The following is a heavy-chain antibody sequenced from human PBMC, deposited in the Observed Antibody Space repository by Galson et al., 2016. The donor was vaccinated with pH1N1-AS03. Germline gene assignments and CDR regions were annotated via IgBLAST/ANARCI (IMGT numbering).Heavy chain of an antibody. Sequence: SLRLSCAASGFTFSSYSIHWVRQAPGKGLEYVSAISSDGDTYYTDSVKGRFTISRDKSKNTVYLQMGNLRPEDVAVYYCAREAEHYYYALDVWGQGTTVTVSS. J-gene: IGHJ6*02. V-gene: IGHV3-64*02. CDR1: GFTFSSYS. CDR2: ISSDGDT. CDR3: AREAEHYYYALDV.